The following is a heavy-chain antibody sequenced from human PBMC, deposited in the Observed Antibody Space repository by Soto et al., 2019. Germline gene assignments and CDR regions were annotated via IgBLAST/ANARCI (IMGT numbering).Heavy chain of an antibody. CDR3: ARDLSWGSKWYYYMDV. D-gene: IGHD3-16*01. J-gene: IGHJ6*03. CDR2: ISSSSTNI. Sequence: GGSLRFSCAASGFTISGNAMNWVRQAPGRGLEWVSYISSSSTNIHYADSVRGRFTISRDNAKNSLYLQMNSLRDEDTAVYRCARDLSWGSKWYYYMDVWGKGTTVTVSS. V-gene: IGHV3-48*02. CDR1: GFTISGNA.